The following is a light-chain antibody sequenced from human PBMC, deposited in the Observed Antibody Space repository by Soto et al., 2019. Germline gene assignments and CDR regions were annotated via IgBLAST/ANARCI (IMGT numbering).Light chain of an antibody. J-gene: IGKJ2*01. CDR1: QSISSW. Sequence: DIQMTQSPSTLSASVGDRVTITCRASQSISSWLAWYQQKPGKAPKLLIYDASSLESGVPSGFSGSGSGTECTLTISSLQPDDFATYSCQQYNSYPYTFGQGNKLEIK. CDR3: QQYNSYPYT. V-gene: IGKV1-5*01. CDR2: DAS.